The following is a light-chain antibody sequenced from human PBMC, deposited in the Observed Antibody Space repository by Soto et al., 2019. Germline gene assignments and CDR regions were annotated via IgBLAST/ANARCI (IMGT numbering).Light chain of an antibody. CDR2: TAS. CDR1: QSISSY. J-gene: IGKJ1*01. CDR3: QQSYSSRP. Sequence: DIQMTQSPSSLSASVGDRVTITCRASQSISSYLNWYQQKPGKAPKLLIYTASSLQSGVPSRFSGSGSGTDFTLTISSLQPEHFATYYCQQSYSSRPFGQGTKVEIK. V-gene: IGKV1-39*01.